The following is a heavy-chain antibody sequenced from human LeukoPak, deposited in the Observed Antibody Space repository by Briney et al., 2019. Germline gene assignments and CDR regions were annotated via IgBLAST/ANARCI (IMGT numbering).Heavy chain of an antibody. Sequence: GGSLRLSCAASGYSFSNNAMHWVRQAPGKGLEWVSYISSSSSYTNYADSVKGRFTISRDNAKNSLYLQMNSLRAEDTAVYYCARILRTDFDYWGQGTLVTVSS. CDR2: ISSSSSYT. CDR3: ARILRTDFDY. V-gene: IGHV3-11*03. CDR1: GYSFSNNA. J-gene: IGHJ4*02.